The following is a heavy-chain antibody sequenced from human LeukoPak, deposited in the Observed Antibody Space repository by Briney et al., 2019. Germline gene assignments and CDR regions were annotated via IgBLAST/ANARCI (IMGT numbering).Heavy chain of an antibody. V-gene: IGHV4-34*01. Sequence: SESLSLTCAVYGGSFSGYYWSWIRQPPGKGLEWIGEINHSGSTNYNPSLKSRVTISVDTSKNQFSLKLSSVTAADTAVYYCASEGYYDILTDLYYMDVWGKGTTVTVSS. CDR1: GGSFSGYY. J-gene: IGHJ6*03. CDR2: INHSGST. D-gene: IGHD3-9*01. CDR3: ASEGYYDILTDLYYMDV.